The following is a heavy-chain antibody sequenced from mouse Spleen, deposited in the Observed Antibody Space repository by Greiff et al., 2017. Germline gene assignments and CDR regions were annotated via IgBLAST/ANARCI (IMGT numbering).Heavy chain of an antibody. J-gene: IGHJ2*01. CDR1: GFSLTSYG. CDR3: ARKENGYDGHFDY. Sequence: VKLMESGPGLVQPSQSLSITCTVSGFSLTSYGVHWVRQSPGKGLEWLGVIWSGGSTDYNAAFISRLSISKDNSKSQVFFKMNSLQADDTAIYYCARKENGYDGHFDYWGQGTTLTVSS. V-gene: IGHV2-2*01. CDR2: IWSGGST. D-gene: IGHD2-2*01.